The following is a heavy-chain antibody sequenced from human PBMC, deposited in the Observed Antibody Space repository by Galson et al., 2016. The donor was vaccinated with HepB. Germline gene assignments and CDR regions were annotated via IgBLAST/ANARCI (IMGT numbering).Heavy chain of an antibody. CDR2: ISGTGGST. CDR1: GFTFSSYV. D-gene: IGHD2-15*01. Sequence: SLRLSCAVSGFTFSSYVMTRVRQAPGKGLEWVSGISGTGGSTYYADSVKGRFTISRDNSKNTLFLQMNSLRAEDTAVYYCAKAPMDRETAATFDYWGQGTLVTVSS. CDR3: AKAPMDRETAATFDY. V-gene: IGHV3-23*01. J-gene: IGHJ4*02.